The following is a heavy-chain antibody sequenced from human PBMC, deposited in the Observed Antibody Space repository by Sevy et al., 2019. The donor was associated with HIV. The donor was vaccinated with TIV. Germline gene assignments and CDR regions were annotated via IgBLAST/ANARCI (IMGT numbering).Heavy chain of an antibody. CDR3: AHETFGRFES. V-gene: IGHV3-7*01. CDR1: GFTFSADW. CDR2: IKADGSDK. J-gene: IGHJ4*02. Sequence: EGSLRLSCAASGFTFSADWMNWVRQAPGKVLEWVANIKADGSDKHYVDSVEGRFTISRDNAKNLLFLQMNSLRVEDTAVYYCAHETFGRFESWGQGTLVTVSS. D-gene: IGHD3-16*01.